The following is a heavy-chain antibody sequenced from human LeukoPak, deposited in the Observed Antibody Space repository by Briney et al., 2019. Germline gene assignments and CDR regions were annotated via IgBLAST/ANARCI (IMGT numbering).Heavy chain of an antibody. Sequence: NTGGSLRLSCAASGFTFSSYSMNWVRQAPGKGLEWVSSISSSSSYIYYADSVKGRFTISRDNAKNSLYLQMNSLRAEDTAVYYCARSFSYSSSWYRYYYYGMDVWGQGTTVTVSS. CDR1: GFTFSSYS. D-gene: IGHD6-13*01. J-gene: IGHJ6*02. V-gene: IGHV3-21*06. CDR2: ISSSSSYI. CDR3: ARSFSYSSSWYRYYYYGMDV.